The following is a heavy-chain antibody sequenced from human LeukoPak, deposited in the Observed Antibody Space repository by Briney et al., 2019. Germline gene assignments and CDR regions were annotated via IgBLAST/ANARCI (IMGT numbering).Heavy chain of an antibody. CDR1: GYTLTELS. D-gene: IGHD6-19*01. V-gene: IGHV1-24*01. CDR3: ATRGVTVARGCRWFDP. CDR2: FDPEDGET. Sequence: VASVKVSCKVSGYTLTELSMHWVRQAPGKGLEWMGGFDPEDGETIYAQKFQGRVTMTEDTSTDTAYMELSSLRSEDTAVYYCATRGVTVARGCRWFDPWGQGTLVTVSS. J-gene: IGHJ5*02.